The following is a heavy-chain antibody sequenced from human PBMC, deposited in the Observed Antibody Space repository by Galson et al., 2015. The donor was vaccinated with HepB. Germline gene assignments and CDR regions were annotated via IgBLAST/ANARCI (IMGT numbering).Heavy chain of an antibody. CDR2: ISSSSSYT. D-gene: IGHD6-13*01. J-gene: IGHJ4*02. Sequence: SLRLSCAASGFTFSDYYMSWIRQAPGKGLEWVSYISSSSSYTNYADSVKVRFTISRDNAKNSLYLQMNSLRAEDTAVYYCARVANRAAAGTPDYWGQGTLVTVSS. V-gene: IGHV3-11*06. CDR1: GFTFSDYY. CDR3: ARVANRAAAGTPDY.